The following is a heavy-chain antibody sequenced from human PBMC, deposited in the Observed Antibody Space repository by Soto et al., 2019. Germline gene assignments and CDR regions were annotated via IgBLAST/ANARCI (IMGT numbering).Heavy chain of an antibody. J-gene: IGHJ4*02. CDR2: IWNDGSEK. D-gene: IGHD5-12*01. CDR3: ARVGHNGYDLDFDY. Sequence: GSLRLSCAASGFTFSLYGMHWVRQAPGKGLEWVAVIWNDGSEKNYADSVKGRFTLSGGSSKNTLYLEMNSLRVEDTAVYYCARVGHNGYDLDFDYWGQGTLVTVSS. V-gene: IGHV3-33*01. CDR1: GFTFSLYG.